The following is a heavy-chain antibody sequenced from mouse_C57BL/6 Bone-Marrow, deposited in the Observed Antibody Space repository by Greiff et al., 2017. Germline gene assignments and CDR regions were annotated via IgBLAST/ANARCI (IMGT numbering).Heavy chain of an antibody. CDR2: ISSGSSTI. D-gene: IGHD2-12*01. Sequence: EVKLMESGGGLVKPGGSLKLSCAASGFTFSDYGMHWVRQAPEKGLEWVAYISSGSSTIYYADTVKGRFTISRDNAKNTLFLQMTSLRSEDTAMYYCARYDWYYAMDYWGQGTSVTVSS. V-gene: IGHV5-17*01. CDR1: GFTFSDYG. CDR3: ARYDWYYAMDY. J-gene: IGHJ4*01.